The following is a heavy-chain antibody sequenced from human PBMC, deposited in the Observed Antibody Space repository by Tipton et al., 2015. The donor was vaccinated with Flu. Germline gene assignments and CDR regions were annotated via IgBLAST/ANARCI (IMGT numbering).Heavy chain of an antibody. Sequence: TLSLTCTVSGGSISSYYWSWIRQPPGKGLEWIGYIYYSGSTNYNPSLKSRVTISVDTSKNQFSLKLSSVTAADTAVYYCARRLNSYYDFWSGSDYYYYGMDVWGQGTTVTVSS. CDR1: GGSISSYY. J-gene: IGHJ6*02. CDR3: ARRLNSYYDFWSGSDYYYYGMDV. D-gene: IGHD3-3*01. CDR2: IYYSGST. V-gene: IGHV4-59*08.